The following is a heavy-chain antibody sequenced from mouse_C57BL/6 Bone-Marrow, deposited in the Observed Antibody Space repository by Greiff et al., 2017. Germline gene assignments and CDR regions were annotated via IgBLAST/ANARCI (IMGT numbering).Heavy chain of an antibody. V-gene: IGHV5-4*01. CDR1: GFTFSSYA. CDR3: ARERYDYYAMDY. CDR2: ISDGGSYT. Sequence: EVQLQESGGGLVKPGGSLKLSCAASGFTFSSYAMSWVRQTPEKRLEWVATISDGGSYTYYPDNVKGRFTISRDNAKNNLYLQMSHLKSEDTAMXYCARERYDYYAMDYWGQGTSVTVSS. D-gene: IGHD2-10*02. J-gene: IGHJ4*01.